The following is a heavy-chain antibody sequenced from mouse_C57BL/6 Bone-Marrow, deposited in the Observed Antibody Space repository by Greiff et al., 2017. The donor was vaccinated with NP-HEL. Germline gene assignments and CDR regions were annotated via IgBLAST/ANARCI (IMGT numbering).Heavy chain of an antibody. Sequence: QVQLKESGAELARPGASVKLSCKASGYTFTSYGISWVKQRTGQGLEWIGEIYPRSGNTYYNEKFKGKATLTADKSSSTAYMELRSLTSEDSAVYFCARWYYGSSSAMDYWGQGTSVTVSS. J-gene: IGHJ4*01. CDR1: GYTFTSYG. CDR3: ARWYYGSSSAMDY. D-gene: IGHD1-1*01. CDR2: IYPRSGNT. V-gene: IGHV1-81*01.